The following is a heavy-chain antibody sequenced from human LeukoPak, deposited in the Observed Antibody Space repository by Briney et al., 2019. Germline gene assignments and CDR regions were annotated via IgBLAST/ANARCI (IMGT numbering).Heavy chain of an antibody. J-gene: IGHJ5*02. D-gene: IGHD5-18*01. Sequence: PGGSLRLSCAGSGFTFSDYYMSWFRQAPGKGLEWVSCIQRSGFTTYYADSVRGRFTISRDNAKNSLYLQMNSLRAEDTAVYYCARGLKWIQLWRSRGTQHNWFDPWGQGTLVTVSS. CDR1: GFTFSDYY. V-gene: IGHV3-11*04. CDR3: ARGLKWIQLWRSRGTQHNWFDP. CDR2: IQRSGFTT.